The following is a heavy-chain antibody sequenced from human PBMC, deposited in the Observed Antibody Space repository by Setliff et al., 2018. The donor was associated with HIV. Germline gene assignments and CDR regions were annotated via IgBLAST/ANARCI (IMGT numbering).Heavy chain of an antibody. D-gene: IGHD3-3*02. CDR3: ARGEPSYQFWSGYWYFFNY. Sequence: GGSLRLSCEASGFRLSYYWMTWVRQIPRKGLDWVASINQDGSTKSYGDSVKGRFTISRDNSKNSLYLQMNALKDDETAIYYCARGEPSYQFWSGYWYFFNYWGQGALVTVSS. CDR2: INQDGSTK. J-gene: IGHJ4*02. CDR1: GFRLSYYW. V-gene: IGHV3-7*01.